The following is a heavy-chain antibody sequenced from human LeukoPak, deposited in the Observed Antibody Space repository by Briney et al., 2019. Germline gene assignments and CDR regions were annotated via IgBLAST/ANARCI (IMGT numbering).Heavy chain of an antibody. D-gene: IGHD3-10*01. CDR2: IYYSGST. Sequence: PSETLSLTCTVSGGSISSSSYYWGWIRQPPGKGLEWIGSIYYSGSTYYNPSLKSRVTISVDTSKNQFSLKLSSVTAADTAVYYCARVYGSGSYSLFDYWGQGTLVTVSS. J-gene: IGHJ4*02. V-gene: IGHV4-39*07. CDR1: GGSISSSSYY. CDR3: ARVYGSGSYSLFDY.